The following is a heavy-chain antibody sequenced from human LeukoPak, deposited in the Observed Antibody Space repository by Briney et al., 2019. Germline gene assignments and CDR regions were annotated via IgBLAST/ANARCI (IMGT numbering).Heavy chain of an antibody. CDR2: IYSGGST. J-gene: IGHJ4*02. V-gene: IGHV3-66*01. CDR1: GFTVSSNY. CDR3: ARRVRGVPRGFDY. D-gene: IGHD3-10*01. Sequence: PGGSLRLSCAASGFTVSSNYMSWVRQAPGKGLEWVSVIYSGGSTYYADSVKGRFTISRDNSKNTLYLQMNSLRAEDTAVYYCARRVRGVPRGFDYWGQGTLVTVSS.